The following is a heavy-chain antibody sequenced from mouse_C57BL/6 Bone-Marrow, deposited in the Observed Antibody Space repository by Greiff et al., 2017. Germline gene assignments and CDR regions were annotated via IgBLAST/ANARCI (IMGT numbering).Heavy chain of an antibody. CDR1: GYAFSSSW. D-gene: IGHD1-1*01. V-gene: IGHV1-82*01. CDR2: IYPGDGDT. J-gene: IGHJ2*01. CDR3: ARFGVLRSYFDY. Sequence: VQLQESGPELVKPGASVKISCKASGYAFSSSWMNWVKQRPGKGLEWIGRIYPGDGDTNYNGKFKGKATLTADKSSSTAYMQLSSLTSEDSAVYFFARFGVLRSYFDYWGQGTTLTVSS.